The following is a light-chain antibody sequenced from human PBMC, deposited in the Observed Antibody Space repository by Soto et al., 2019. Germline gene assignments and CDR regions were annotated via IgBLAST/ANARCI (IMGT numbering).Light chain of an antibody. CDR2: GAS. V-gene: IGKV3-20*01. CDR3: QQYGSSAGT. J-gene: IGKJ1*01. Sequence: EIVLTQSPGTLSLSPGERATLSCRASQSVSSSYLAWYQQKPGQAPRLLIYGASSRATGIPDRFSGSGSGTDFTLTISILEPDDLAVYFCQQYGSSAGTFGQGTKVEIK. CDR1: QSVSSSY.